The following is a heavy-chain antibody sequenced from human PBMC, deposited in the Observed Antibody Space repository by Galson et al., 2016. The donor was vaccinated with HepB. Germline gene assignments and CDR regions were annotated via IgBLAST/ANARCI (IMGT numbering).Heavy chain of an antibody. D-gene: IGHD5-24*01. J-gene: IGHJ4*02. V-gene: IGHV4-4*02. CDR3: ARQRRGGPSDY. Sequence: ETLSLTCTVSGASITSDDWWSWVRQPPGRGLEWIGQILHSGRVNYTPSLGSPVTISVDRTNNHFSLRLTSVTAADTALYYCARQRRGGPSDYWGQGMLVIVSS. CDR2: ILHSGRV. CDR1: GASITSDDW.